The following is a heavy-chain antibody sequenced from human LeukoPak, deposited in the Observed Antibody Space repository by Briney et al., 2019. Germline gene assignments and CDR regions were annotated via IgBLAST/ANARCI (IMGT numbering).Heavy chain of an antibody. Sequence: PSQTLSLTCTVSGGSISSGGYYWSWIRQPPGRGLEWIGYIYHSGSTYYNPSLKSRVTISVDRSKNQFSLKLSSVTAADTAVYYCARHSNDGDYPLDYWGQGTLVTVSS. CDR2: IYHSGST. CDR1: GGSISSGGYY. V-gene: IGHV4-30-2*01. J-gene: IGHJ4*02. D-gene: IGHD4-17*01. CDR3: ARHSNDGDYPLDY.